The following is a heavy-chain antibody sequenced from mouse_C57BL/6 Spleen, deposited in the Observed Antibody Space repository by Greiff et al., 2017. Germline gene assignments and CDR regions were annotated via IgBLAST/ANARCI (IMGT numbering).Heavy chain of an antibody. V-gene: IGHV3-6*01. Sequence: DVQLQESGPGLVKPSQSLSLTCSVTGYSITSGYYWNWIRQFPGNKLEWMGYISYDGSNNYNPSLKNRISITRDTSKNQFFLKLNSVTTEDTATYYCARGGPHYAMDYWGQGTSVTVSS. CDR1: GYSITSGYY. J-gene: IGHJ4*01. CDR3: ARGGPHYAMDY. CDR2: ISYDGSN.